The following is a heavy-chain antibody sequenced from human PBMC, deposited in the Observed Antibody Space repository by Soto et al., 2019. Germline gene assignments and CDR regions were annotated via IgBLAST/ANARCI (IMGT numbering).Heavy chain of an antibody. Sequence: GESLKISCAASGFTVSSNYMSWVRQAPGKGLEWVSVIYSGGSTYYADSVKGRFTISRDNSKNTLYLQMNSLRAEDTAVYYCARQAVWGSYRYRAFDIWGQGTMVTVSS. D-gene: IGHD3-16*02. CDR1: GFTVSSNY. V-gene: IGHV3-66*04. CDR2: IYSGGST. CDR3: ARQAVWGSYRYRAFDI. J-gene: IGHJ3*02.